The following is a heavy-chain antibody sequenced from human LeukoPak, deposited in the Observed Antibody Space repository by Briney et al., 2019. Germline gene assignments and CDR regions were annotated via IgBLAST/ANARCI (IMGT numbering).Heavy chain of an antibody. J-gene: IGHJ5*02. Sequence: SETLSLTCAVYGGSLNDYYWSWIRQPPGKGLEWIGEINHSASTNYNPSLKSRVTMSVDTSKNQFSLKMTSVTAADTALYYCARADHSSGGLARFDPWGQGTLITVSS. CDR2: INHSAST. CDR1: GGSLNDYY. CDR3: ARADHSSGGLARFDP. V-gene: IGHV4-34*01. D-gene: IGHD3-22*01.